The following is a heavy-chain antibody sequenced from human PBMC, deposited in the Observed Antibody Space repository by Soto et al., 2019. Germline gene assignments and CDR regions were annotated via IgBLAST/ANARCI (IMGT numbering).Heavy chain of an antibody. CDR3: ARVGLCSGGSCWYYYYGMDV. D-gene: IGHD2-15*01. J-gene: IGHJ6*02. Sequence: GASVKVSCKASGGTFSSYAISWVRQAPGQGLEWMGGIIPIFGTANYAQKFQGRVTITADKSTSTAYMELSSLRSEDTAVYYCARVGLCSGGSCWYYYYGMDVWGQGTTVTVSS. V-gene: IGHV1-69*06. CDR1: GGTFSSYA. CDR2: IIPIFGTA.